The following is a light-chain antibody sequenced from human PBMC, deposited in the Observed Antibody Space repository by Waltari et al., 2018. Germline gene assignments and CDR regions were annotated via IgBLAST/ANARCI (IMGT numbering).Light chain of an antibody. CDR1: SSDIGSYNF. Sequence: QSALTQPPSASGSPGQSVTISCTGTSSDIGSYNFVSWYQHHPGKAPKLIIYEVTQRPSWVPVRFSGSKSVNTASLTVSGLQAEYEADYYCASFVGTNNFRVFGGGTRVTVL. CDR3: ASFVGTNNFRV. V-gene: IGLV2-8*01. CDR2: EVT. J-gene: IGLJ2*01.